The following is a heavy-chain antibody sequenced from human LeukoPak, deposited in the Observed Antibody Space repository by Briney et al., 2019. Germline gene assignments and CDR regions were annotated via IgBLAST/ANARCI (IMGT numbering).Heavy chain of an antibody. CDR2: IIPIFGTA. D-gene: IGHD2-2*01. CDR1: GGTFSSYA. CDR3: ARDTVVVPAAIRGGGYYYYYGMDV. J-gene: IGHJ6*02. Sequence: ASVKVSCKASGGTFSSYAISWVRQAPGQGLEWMGGIIPIFGTANYAQKFQGRVTITADESTSTAYMELSSLRSEDTAVYYCARDTVVVPAAIRGGGYYYYYGMDVWGQGTTVTVSS. V-gene: IGHV1-69*13.